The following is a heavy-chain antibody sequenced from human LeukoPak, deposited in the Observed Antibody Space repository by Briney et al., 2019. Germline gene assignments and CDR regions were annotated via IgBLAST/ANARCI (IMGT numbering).Heavy chain of an antibody. Sequence: PSETLSLTCTVSGGSISSSSYYWGWIRQPPGKGLEWIGSIYYSGSTYYNPSLKSRVTKSVDTSKNQFSLKLSSVTAADTAVYYCARHKLVVPAAYLGAFDIWGQGTMVTVSS. D-gene: IGHD2-2*01. CDR1: GGSISSSSYY. V-gene: IGHV4-39*01. J-gene: IGHJ3*02. CDR3: ARHKLVVPAAYLGAFDI. CDR2: IYYSGST.